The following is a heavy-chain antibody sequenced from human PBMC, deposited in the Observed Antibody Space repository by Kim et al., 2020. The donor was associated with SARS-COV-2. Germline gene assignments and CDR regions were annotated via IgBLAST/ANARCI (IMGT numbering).Heavy chain of an antibody. CDR3: ARGHTYYYGSGSYSMKGYYYGMDV. J-gene: IGHJ6*02. D-gene: IGHD3-10*01. Sequence: SETLSLTCAVYGGSFSGYYWSWIRQPPGKGLEWIGEINHSGSTNYNPSLKSRVTISVDTSKNQFSLKLSSVTAADTAVYYCARGHTYYYGSGSYSMKGYYYGMDVWGQGTTVTVSS. V-gene: IGHV4-34*01. CDR2: INHSGST. CDR1: GGSFSGYY.